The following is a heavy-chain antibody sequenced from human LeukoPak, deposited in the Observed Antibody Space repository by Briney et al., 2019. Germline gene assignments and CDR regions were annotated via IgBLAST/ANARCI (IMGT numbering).Heavy chain of an antibody. V-gene: IGHV3-23*01. CDR3: AKATVASDAFYI. D-gene: IGHD4-11*01. CDR2: VNSGGDT. CDR1: GFAFTTLT. Sequence: SGGSLRLSCAASGFAFTTLTMGWVRQAPGMGLEWVSTVNSGGDTFYADSVKGRFTISRDNSKNTLYLQMNSLRAEDTAVYYCAKATVASDAFYIWGQGTMVTVSS. J-gene: IGHJ3*02.